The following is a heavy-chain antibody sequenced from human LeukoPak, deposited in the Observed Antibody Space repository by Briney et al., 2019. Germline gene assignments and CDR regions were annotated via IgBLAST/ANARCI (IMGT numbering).Heavy chain of an antibody. J-gene: IGHJ4*02. CDR3: ARTSMTTVTNFDY. CDR2: IYYSGST. Sequence: SETLSLTCTVSGGSISSYYWSWIRQPPGKGLEWIGYIYYSGSTNYNPSLKGRVTISVDTSKNQFSLKLSSVTAADTAVYYCARTSMTTVTNFDYWGQGTLVTVSS. D-gene: IGHD4-17*01. V-gene: IGHV4-59*08. CDR1: GGSISSYY.